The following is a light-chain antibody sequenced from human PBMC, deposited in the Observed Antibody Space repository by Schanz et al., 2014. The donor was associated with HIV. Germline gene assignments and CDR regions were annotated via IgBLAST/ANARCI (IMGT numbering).Light chain of an antibody. CDR2: DAS. J-gene: IGKJ1*01. Sequence: EIVLTQSPASLSLSPGERATLSCRASQSVGTYLAWYQQKPGQAPRLLIYDASNRATGIPARFSGSGSGTDFTLTISSLQAEDVAVYYCQQYYSTPWTFGQGTKVEIK. CDR3: QQYYSTPWT. V-gene: IGKV3-11*01. CDR1: QSVGTY.